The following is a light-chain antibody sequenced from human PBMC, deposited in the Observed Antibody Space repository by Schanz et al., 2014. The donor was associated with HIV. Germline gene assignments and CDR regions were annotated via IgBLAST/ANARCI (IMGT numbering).Light chain of an antibody. J-gene: IGKJ3*01. Sequence: DIQLPQSPSSLSASVGDRVTITCRASQSVTNFLHWYQQRPGKVPNLLIYAASNLQSGVPSRFTGNGSGTDFTLTIISLRPEDFGAYYCLQTYSVPFSFGPGTKVDVK. CDR3: LQTYSVPFS. V-gene: IGKV1-39*01. CDR2: AAS. CDR1: QSVTNF.